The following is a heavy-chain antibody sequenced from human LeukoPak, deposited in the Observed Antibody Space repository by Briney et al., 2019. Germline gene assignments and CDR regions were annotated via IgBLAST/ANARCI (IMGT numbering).Heavy chain of an antibody. J-gene: IGHJ6*02. V-gene: IGHV3-30-3*01. CDR3: ARDLVVLELGPPYGMDV. Sequence: PGGSLRLSCAASGFTFSSYAMRWVRQAPGKGLEWVAVISYDGSNKYYADSVKGRFTISRDNSKNTLYLQMNSLRAEDTAVYYCARDLVVLELGPPYGMDVWGQGTTVTVSS. CDR2: ISYDGSNK. D-gene: IGHD7-27*01. CDR1: GFTFSSYA.